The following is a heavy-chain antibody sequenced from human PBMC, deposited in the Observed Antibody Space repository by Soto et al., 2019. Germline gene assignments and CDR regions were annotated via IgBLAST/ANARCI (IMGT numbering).Heavy chain of an antibody. J-gene: IGHJ3*02. V-gene: IGHV3-23*01. CDR2: ISGSGGST. Sequence: GGSLRLSCAASGFTFSSYAMSWVRQAPGKGLEWVSAISGSGGSTYYADSVKGRFTISRDNSKNTLYLQMNSLRAEDTAVYYCARDYDYIWGSYRYHSPVRPSDAFDIWGQGTMVTVSS. D-gene: IGHD3-16*02. CDR3: ARDYDYIWGSYRYHSPVRPSDAFDI. CDR1: GFTFSSYA.